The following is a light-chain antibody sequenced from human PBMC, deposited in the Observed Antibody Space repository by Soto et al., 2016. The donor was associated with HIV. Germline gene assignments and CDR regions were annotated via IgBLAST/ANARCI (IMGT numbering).Light chain of an antibody. CDR1: KLGDKY. CDR2: QDT. CDR3: QAWDSDNVV. J-gene: IGLJ2*01. Sequence: SYELTQTPSVSVSPGQTASITCSGDKLGDKYTSWYQQKPGQSPVLLIYQDTKRPSAIPGRFSGSNYGNTATLTISGTQTMDEADYYCQAWDSDNVVLGGGTKLTVL. V-gene: IGLV3-1*01.